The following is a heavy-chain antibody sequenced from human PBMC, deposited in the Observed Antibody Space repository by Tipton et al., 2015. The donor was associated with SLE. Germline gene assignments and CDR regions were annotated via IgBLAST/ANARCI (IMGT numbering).Heavy chain of an antibody. CDR1: GSSSTSGFF. V-gene: IGHV4-38-2*02. CDR2: IYHSGGI. J-gene: IGHJ4*02. Sequence: TLSLTCTVSGSSSTSGFFWAWIRQPPGKGLELIGTIYHSGGIYYNPSLKSRVTISLDTSMSQVSLRVHSVTAADTAVYFCARARDLHTSADGLDFWGPGTLVTVSS. D-gene: IGHD2-2*01. CDR3: ARARDLHTSADGLDF.